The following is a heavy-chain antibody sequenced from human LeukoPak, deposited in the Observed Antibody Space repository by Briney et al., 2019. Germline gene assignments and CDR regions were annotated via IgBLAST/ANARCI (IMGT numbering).Heavy chain of an antibody. D-gene: IGHD6-13*01. V-gene: IGHV3-23*01. J-gene: IGHJ4*02. CDR3: ATAATSSSWYYYFDY. Sequence: GGSLRLSCAASGFTFSSYALSWVRQAPGKGLEWVSAISYSGGGTYYADSVKGRFTISRDNSKNTLYLQMNSPRAEDTAVYYCATAATSSSWYYYFDYWGQGTLVTVSS. CDR2: ISYSGGGT. CDR1: GFTFSSYA.